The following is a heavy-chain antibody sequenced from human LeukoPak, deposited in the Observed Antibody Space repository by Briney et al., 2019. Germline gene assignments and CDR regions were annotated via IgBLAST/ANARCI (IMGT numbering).Heavy chain of an antibody. CDR3: ATGKTYYYDSSGYYFDY. J-gene: IGHJ4*02. CDR2: FDPEDGET. Sequence: GASVKVSCKASGYTFTRYYMYWVRQAPGQGLEWIGGFDPEDGETIYAQKFQGRVTMTEDTSTDTAYMELSSLRSEDTAVYYCATGKTYYYDSSGYYFDYWGQGTLVTVSS. D-gene: IGHD3-22*01. CDR1: GYTFTRYY. V-gene: IGHV1-24*01.